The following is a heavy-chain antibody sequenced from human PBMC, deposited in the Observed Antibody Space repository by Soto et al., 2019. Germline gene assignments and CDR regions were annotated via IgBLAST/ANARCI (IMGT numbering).Heavy chain of an antibody. CDR3: AWGSFITMVRGVSTGGMDV. CDR1: GGTFSSYA. V-gene: IGHV1-69*01. Sequence: QVQLVQSGAEVKKPGSSVKVSCKASGGTFSSYAISWVRQAPGQGLEWMGGIIPIFGTANYAQKFQGRVTITADESTSTAYMELSSLRSEDTAVYYCAWGSFITMVRGVSTGGMDVWGQGTTVTVSS. CDR2: IIPIFGTA. D-gene: IGHD3-10*01. J-gene: IGHJ6*02.